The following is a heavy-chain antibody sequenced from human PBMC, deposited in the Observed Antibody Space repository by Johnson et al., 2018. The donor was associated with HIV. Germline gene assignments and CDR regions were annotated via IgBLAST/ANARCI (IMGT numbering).Heavy chain of an antibody. V-gene: IGHV3-30*04. CDR1: GFTCSSYA. CDR2: ISYDGSNK. J-gene: IGHJ3*02. D-gene: IGHD4-11*01. Sequence: QVQLVESGGGLVQPGRSLRVSCAASGFTCSSYAMHWVRQAPGKGLEWVAVISYDGSNKYYADSVKGRFTISRDNSKNTLYLQMNSLRAEDTAVYYCARPLNNFPSNFDAFDIWGQGTMVTVSS. CDR3: ARPLNNFPSNFDAFDI.